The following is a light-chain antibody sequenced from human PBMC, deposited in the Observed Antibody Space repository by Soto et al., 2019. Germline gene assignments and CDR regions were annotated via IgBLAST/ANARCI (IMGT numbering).Light chain of an antibody. Sequence: QSALTQPPSVSGSPGQSVTMSFTGTSRDVGAYNRVSWYQQSPGTAPTLMIYEVSDRPSGVPDRFSGSKSGNTASLTISGLQAEDEADYYCCSHSSSNSFVFGTGTKLTVL. CDR1: SRDVGAYNR. CDR3: CSHSSSNSFV. V-gene: IGLV2-18*02. CDR2: EVS. J-gene: IGLJ1*01.